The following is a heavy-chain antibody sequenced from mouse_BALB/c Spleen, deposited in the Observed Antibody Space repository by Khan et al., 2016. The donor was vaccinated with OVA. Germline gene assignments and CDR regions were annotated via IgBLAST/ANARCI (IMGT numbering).Heavy chain of an antibody. CDR1: GYTFTDFT. D-gene: IGHD1-1*02. V-gene: IGHV1S137*01. J-gene: IGHJ3*01. Sequence: VQLQQSGAELVRPGVSVKISYKGSGYTFTDFTIHWVKQSHAQSLEWIGVISTYYGDVTYNQKFKGKATMTVDKSSSTTYMELARLTSEDSAIYYRHGGGGGSRFAYWGQGTLVTVSA. CDR2: ISTYYGDV. CDR3: HGGGGGSRFAY.